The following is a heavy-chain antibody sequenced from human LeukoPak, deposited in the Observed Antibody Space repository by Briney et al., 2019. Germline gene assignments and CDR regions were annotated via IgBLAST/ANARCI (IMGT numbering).Heavy chain of an antibody. CDR3: ARDAHYGDYAGYDAFDI. D-gene: IGHD4-17*01. V-gene: IGHV1-18*01. CDR2: ISAYNGNT. J-gene: IGHJ3*02. CDR1: GYTFTSYG. Sequence: ASVKVSCKASGYTFTSYGISWVRQALGQGLVWMGWISAYNGNTNYAQKLQGRVTMTTDTSTSTAYMELRSLRSDDTAVYYCARDAHYGDYAGYDAFDIWGQGTMVTVSS.